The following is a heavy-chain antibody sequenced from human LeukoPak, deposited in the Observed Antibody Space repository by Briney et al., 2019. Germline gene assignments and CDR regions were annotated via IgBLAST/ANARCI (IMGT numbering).Heavy chain of an antibody. D-gene: IGHD3-22*01. V-gene: IGHV3-23*01. CDR3: ARDNYDSSGYSDSDAFDI. CDR1: GFTFSSYA. CDR2: ISGSGGST. Sequence: GGSLRLSCAASGFTFSSYAMSWVRQAPGKGLEWVSVISGSGGSTYYADSVKGRFTISRDNSKNTLYLQMNSLRAEDTAVYYCARDNYDSSGYSDSDAFDIWGQGTMVTVSS. J-gene: IGHJ3*02.